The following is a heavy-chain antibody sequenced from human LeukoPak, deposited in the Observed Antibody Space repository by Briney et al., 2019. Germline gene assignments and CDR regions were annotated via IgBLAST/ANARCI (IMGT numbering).Heavy chain of an antibody. J-gene: IGHJ5*02. CDR3: AKDTDSMVATTFDP. V-gene: IGHV1-3*03. CDR2: INAGNGNT. D-gene: IGHD5-12*01. CDR1: GYIFSSFA. Sequence: ASVKVSCKASGYIFSSFAMYWVRQAPGQRLEWMEWINAGNGNTKYSQEFQGRVTITRDTSASTAYMALSSLRAEDTAVYYCAKDTDSMVATTFDPWGQGTLVTVSS.